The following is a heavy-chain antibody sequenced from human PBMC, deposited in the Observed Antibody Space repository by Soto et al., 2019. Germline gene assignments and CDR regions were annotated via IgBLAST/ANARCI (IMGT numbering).Heavy chain of an antibody. Sequence: GGSLRLSXAASGFTFSSYAMSWVRQAPGKGLEWVSAISGSGGSTYYADSVKGRFTISRDNSKNTLYLQMNSLRAEDTAVYYCAKRVSYCGGDCYLGGWFDPWGQGTLVTSPQ. D-gene: IGHD2-21*02. V-gene: IGHV3-23*01. J-gene: IGHJ5*02. CDR3: AKRVSYCGGDCYLGGWFDP. CDR2: ISGSGGST. CDR1: GFTFSSYA.